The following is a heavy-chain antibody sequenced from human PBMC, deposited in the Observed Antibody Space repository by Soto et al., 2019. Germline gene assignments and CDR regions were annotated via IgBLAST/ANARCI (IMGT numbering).Heavy chain of an antibody. CDR1: GYTFTSYG. CDR2: ISAYNGNT. V-gene: IGHV1-18*04. Sequence: QVQLVQSGAEVKKPGASVKVSCKASGYTFTSYGISWVRQSPGQGLEWMGWISAYNGNTNYAQKLQGRVTMTTDTSTSTAYMEMRSLRPDDTAVYYCARDRDIVVVPAAISNYYYGMDVWGQGTTLTVS. CDR3: ARDRDIVVVPAAISNYYYGMDV. J-gene: IGHJ6*02. D-gene: IGHD2-2*02.